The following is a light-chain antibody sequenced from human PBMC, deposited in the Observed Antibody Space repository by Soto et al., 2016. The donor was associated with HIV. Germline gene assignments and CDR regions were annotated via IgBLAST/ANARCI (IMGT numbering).Light chain of an antibody. J-gene: IGLJ1*01. V-gene: IGLV3-1*01. CDR3: QAWDTSTAV. Sequence: SYELTQPPSVSVSPGQTASITCSGDKLGDKYACWYQQRPGQSPVLVIYQDNRRPLGIPERFSGSNSGNTATLTISGTQALDEADYYCQAWDTSTAVFGTGTKVTVL. CDR1: KLGDKY. CDR2: QDN.